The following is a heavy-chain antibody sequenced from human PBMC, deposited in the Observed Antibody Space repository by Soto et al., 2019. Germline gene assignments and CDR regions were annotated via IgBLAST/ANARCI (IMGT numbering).Heavy chain of an antibody. CDR3: AREGASGFGMDG. V-gene: IGHV4-4*07. Sequence: QVQLQESGPGLVKPSETLSLTCNVSGGSIRSYYWSWIRQPAGKALEWIGRIYTSGTTNYNPSLKSRATILVDTSKNQFSLKLSSVTAADTAVYYCAREGASGFGMDGWGHGTTVTVSS. CDR2: IYTSGTT. CDR1: GGSIRSYY. J-gene: IGHJ6*02. D-gene: IGHD1-26*01.